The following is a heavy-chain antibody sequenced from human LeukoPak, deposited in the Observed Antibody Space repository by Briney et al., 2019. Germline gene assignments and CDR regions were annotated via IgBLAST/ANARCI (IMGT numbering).Heavy chain of an antibody. Sequence: PGGSLRLSYAAAGFTFSSYSMNWVRQAPGKGLEWVSSISSSSSYTYYADSVKGRFTISRDNSKNTLYLQMTSLRAEDTAVYYCAKDGYDYGEYDAFDIWGQGTMVTVSS. CDR2: ISSSSSYT. CDR3: AKDGYDYGEYDAFDI. D-gene: IGHD4-17*01. J-gene: IGHJ3*02. CDR1: GFTFSSYS. V-gene: IGHV3-21*04.